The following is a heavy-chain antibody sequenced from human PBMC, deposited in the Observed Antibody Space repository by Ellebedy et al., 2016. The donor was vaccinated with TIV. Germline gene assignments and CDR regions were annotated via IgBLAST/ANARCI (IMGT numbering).Heavy chain of an antibody. J-gene: IGHJ6*02. Sequence: SETLSLTCTVSGGSISSSSYYWGWIRQPPGKGLEWIGSIYYSGSTYYNPSLKSRVTISVDTSKNQFSLKLSSVTAADTAVYYCVGGYYYYGMDVWGQGTTVTVSS. V-gene: IGHV4-39*07. CDR2: IYYSGST. CDR1: GGSISSSSYY. D-gene: IGHD3-16*01. CDR3: VGGYYYYGMDV.